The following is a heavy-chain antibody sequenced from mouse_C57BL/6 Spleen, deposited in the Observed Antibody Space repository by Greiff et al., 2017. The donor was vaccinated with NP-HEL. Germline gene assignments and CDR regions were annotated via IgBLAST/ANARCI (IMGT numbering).Heavy chain of an antibody. Sequence: QVQLQQSGPELVKPGASVKISCKASGYAFSSSWMNWVKQRPGKGLEWIGRIYPGDGDTNYNGKFKGKATLTADKSSSTAYMQLSSLTSEDSAVYFCARSRDWYFDDWGTGTTVTVSS. J-gene: IGHJ1*03. CDR1: GYAFSSSW. CDR3: ARSRDWYFDD. CDR2: IYPGDGDT. V-gene: IGHV1-82*01.